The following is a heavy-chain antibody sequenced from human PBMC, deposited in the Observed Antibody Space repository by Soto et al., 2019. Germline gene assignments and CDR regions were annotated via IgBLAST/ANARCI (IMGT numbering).Heavy chain of an antibody. Sequence: GGSLRLSCAASGFTFSSYGMHWVRQAPGKGLEWVAVIWYDGSNKYYADSVKGRFTISRDNSKNTLYLQMNSLRAEDTAVYYCAREDYYYDSSGYSYYFDYWGQGTLVTV. CDR2: IWYDGSNK. CDR3: AREDYYYDSSGYSYYFDY. V-gene: IGHV3-33*01. CDR1: GFTFSSYG. J-gene: IGHJ4*02. D-gene: IGHD3-22*01.